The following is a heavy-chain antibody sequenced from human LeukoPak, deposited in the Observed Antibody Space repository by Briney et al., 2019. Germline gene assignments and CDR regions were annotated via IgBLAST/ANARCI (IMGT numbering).Heavy chain of an antibody. CDR1: GYSFSGSY. V-gene: IGHV1-2*02. CDR3: ARGIIGTTHSFDF. Sequence: ASVTVTRKSSGYSFSGSYMHWVRQARGQGLEWMGWINPDSRGTFLAERFQGTVTMTGDTSISTAYMELSSLKSDDTAVYFCARGIIGTTHSFDFWGQAGLVAVSS. J-gene: IGHJ4*02. D-gene: IGHD1-20*01. CDR2: INPDSRGT.